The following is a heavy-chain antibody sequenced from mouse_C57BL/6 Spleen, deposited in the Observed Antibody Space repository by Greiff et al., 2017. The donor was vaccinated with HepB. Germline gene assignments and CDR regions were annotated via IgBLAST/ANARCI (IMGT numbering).Heavy chain of an antibody. CDR1: GFTFSSYA. CDR3: TSITTVVATEYFDV. V-gene: IGHV5-9-1*02. J-gene: IGHJ1*03. CDR2: ISSGGDYI. D-gene: IGHD1-1*01. Sequence: DVMLVESGEGLVKPGGSLKLSCAASGFTFSSYAMSWVRQTPEKRLEWVAYISSGGDYIYYADTVKGRFTISRDNARNTLYLQMSSLKSEDTAMYYCTSITTVVATEYFDVWGTGTTVTVSS.